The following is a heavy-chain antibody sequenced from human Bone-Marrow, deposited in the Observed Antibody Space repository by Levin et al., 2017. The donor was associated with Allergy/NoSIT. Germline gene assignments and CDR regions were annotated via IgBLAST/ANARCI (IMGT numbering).Heavy chain of an antibody. CDR2: VYPDESDT. D-gene: IGHD3-10*01. Sequence: GESLKISCKGSANTFTSYWIGWVRQLPGKGLEWMGVVYPDESDTIYSPSFQGQVTISADPSISTAYLRWGSLKASDTATYYCARHVTYGAGSYDAFDLWGQGTMVTVSS. V-gene: IGHV5-51*01. J-gene: IGHJ3*01. CDR3: ARHVTYGAGSYDAFDL. CDR1: ANTFTSYW.